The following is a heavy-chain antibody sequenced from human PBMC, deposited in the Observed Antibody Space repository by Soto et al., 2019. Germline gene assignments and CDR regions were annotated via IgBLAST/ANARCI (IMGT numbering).Heavy chain of an antibody. J-gene: IGHJ6*02. Sequence: QVQLVQSGAEVKKPGASVKVACRASGYTFTSYVISWVRQAPGQGLEWMGWISAYNGKTNFAQKLQGRVTMTTDTSTSTAYMELRSLRSDDTAVHYGARVVATVAGPYGMDVWGQGTTVTVSS. CDR2: ISAYNGKT. CDR3: ARVVATVAGPYGMDV. D-gene: IGHD6-19*01. V-gene: IGHV1-18*01. CDR1: GYTFTSYV.